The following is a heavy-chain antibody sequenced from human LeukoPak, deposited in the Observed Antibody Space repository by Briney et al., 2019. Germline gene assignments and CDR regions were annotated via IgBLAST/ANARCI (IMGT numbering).Heavy chain of an antibody. D-gene: IGHD1-26*01. J-gene: IGHJ3*02. Sequence: PGGSLRLSCAASGFTVSSNYMSWVRQAPGRGLEWVSVFYSGGTTKYTDSVKGRFTISRDDSNNTLHLQMNFLRAEDTAVYFCVRDRVGIGAFDIWGQGTMVTVSS. V-gene: IGHV3-53*01. CDR3: VRDRVGIGAFDI. CDR2: FYSGGTT. CDR1: GFTVSSNY.